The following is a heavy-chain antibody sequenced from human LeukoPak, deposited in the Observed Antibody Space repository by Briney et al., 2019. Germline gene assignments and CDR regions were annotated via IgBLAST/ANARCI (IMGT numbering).Heavy chain of an antibody. CDR3: ARGHYYSNWVDP. D-gene: IGHD4-11*01. V-gene: IGHV4-31*03. J-gene: IGHJ5*02. Sequence: PSQTLSLTCTVSGGSISSGGYYWSWIRQHPGKGLEWIGYIYYSGSTYYNPSLKSRVTISVDTSKNQFSLKLSSVTAADTAVYYCARGHYYSNWVDPWGQGTLVTVSS. CDR1: GGSISSGGYY. CDR2: IYYSGST.